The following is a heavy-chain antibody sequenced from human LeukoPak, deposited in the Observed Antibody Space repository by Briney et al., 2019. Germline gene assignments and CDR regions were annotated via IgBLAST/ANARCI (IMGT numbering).Heavy chain of an antibody. Sequence: SETLSLTCAVYGGSFSGYYWSWIRQPPGKGLEWIGEINHSGSTNYNPSPKSRVTISVDTSKNQFSLKLSSVTAADTAVYYCARGFYGVNWFDPWGQGTLVTVSS. J-gene: IGHJ5*02. CDR3: ARGFYGVNWFDP. CDR2: INHSGST. CDR1: GGSFSGYY. V-gene: IGHV4-34*01. D-gene: IGHD4-17*01.